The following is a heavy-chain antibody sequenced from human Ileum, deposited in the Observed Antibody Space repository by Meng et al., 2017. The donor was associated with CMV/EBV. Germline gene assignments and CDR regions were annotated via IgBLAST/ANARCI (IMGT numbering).Heavy chain of an antibody. CDR2: VYSSGSN. D-gene: IGHD2-2*01. CDR3: ARGSSSWAFDY. Sequence: QVQLQELGPGLVKRSETLSLTCTVSGCSLSGYYWGWIWQPATKGLEWIGRVYSSGSNDYNPSLQSRVTMSVDTSKNQFSLKLSSVTAADTAVYYCARGSSSWAFDYWGQGTLVTVSS. V-gene: IGHV4-4*07. CDR1: GCSLSGYY. J-gene: IGHJ4*02.